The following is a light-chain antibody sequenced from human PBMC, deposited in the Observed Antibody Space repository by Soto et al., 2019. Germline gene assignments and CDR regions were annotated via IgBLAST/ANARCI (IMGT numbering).Light chain of an antibody. CDR2: GAS. Sequence: EMVMTQSPATLSVSPGERATLSCRASQSVSSNLAWYQQKPGQAPRLLIYGASTRATGIPARFSGSGSGTEFTLTISSLQSEDFAVYYCQQYNNWPPDFGQGTKLEIK. CDR1: QSVSSN. V-gene: IGKV3-15*01. CDR3: QQYNNWPPD. J-gene: IGKJ2*01.